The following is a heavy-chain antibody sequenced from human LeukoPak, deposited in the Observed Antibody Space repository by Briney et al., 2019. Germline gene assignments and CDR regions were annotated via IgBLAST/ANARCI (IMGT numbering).Heavy chain of an antibody. CDR2: IRSKANSYAT. J-gene: IGHJ3*02. V-gene: IGHV3-73*01. CDR1: GFTFSGSA. Sequence: GGSLRLSCAASGFTFSGSAMHWVRQASGKGLEWVGRIRSKANSYATAYAASVKGRFTVSRDDSDNTAYLQMNSLKTEDTAVYYCTRREDYGDYNVWGAFDIWGQGTMVTVSS. CDR3: TRREDYGDYNVWGAFDI. D-gene: IGHD4-17*01.